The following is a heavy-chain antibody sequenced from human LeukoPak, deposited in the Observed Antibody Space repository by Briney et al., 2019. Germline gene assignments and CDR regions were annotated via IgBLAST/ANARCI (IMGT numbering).Heavy chain of an antibody. CDR3: ARDAPLILTGYYPIDY. CDR2: ISSSSSYI. D-gene: IGHD3-9*01. CDR1: GFTFSNCN. V-gene: IGHV3-21*01. J-gene: IGHJ4*02. Sequence: GGSLRLSCAASGFTFSNCNMNWVRQAPGKGLEWVSSISSSSSYIYYADSVKGRFTISRDNTKNSLYLQMNSLRAEDTAVYYCARDAPLILTGYYPIDYWGQGTLVTVSS.